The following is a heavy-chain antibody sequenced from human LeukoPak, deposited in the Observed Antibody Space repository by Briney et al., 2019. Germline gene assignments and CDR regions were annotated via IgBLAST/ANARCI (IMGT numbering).Heavy chain of an antibody. J-gene: IGHJ4*02. CDR1: GFTFSTYS. D-gene: IGHD1-26*01. Sequence: GGSLRLSCAASGFTFSTYSLNWVRQAPGKGLEWVSSIRPSSSSVYYADSMKGRFTISRDDAKNLLYLQMNSLRVEDTAVYYCGSDQDRGRYHAPIFEYWGQGTLVTVSS. V-gene: IGHV3-21*06. CDR2: IRPSSSSV. CDR3: GSDQDRGRYHAPIFEY.